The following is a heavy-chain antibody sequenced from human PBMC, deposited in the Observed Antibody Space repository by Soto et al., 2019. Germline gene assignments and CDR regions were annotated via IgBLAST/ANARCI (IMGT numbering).Heavy chain of an antibody. CDR2: IYYSGST. Sequence: QVQLQESGPGLVKPSQTLSLTCTVSGGSISSGGYYWSWIRQHPGKGLEWIGYIYYSGSTYYNPSPXRXXTISVDKSKNQCSLKLSSVTAADTAVYYCARTPTPWGQGTLVTVSS. CDR3: ARTPTP. V-gene: IGHV4-31*03. CDR1: GGSISSGGYY. J-gene: IGHJ5*02.